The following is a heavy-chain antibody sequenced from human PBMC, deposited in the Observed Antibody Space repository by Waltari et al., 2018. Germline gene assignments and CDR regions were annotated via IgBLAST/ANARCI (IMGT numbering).Heavy chain of an antibody. J-gene: IGHJ4*02. CDR2: ISYDGSNK. V-gene: IGHV3-30-3*01. CDR3: ATSLDCSGGSCYFDY. Sequence: QVQLVESGGGVVQPGRSLRLSCAASGFTFSSYAMHWVRQAPGKGLEWVAVISYDGSNKYYADSVKGRFTISRDNSKNTLYLQMNSLRAEDTAVYYCATSLDCSGGSCYFDYWGQGTLVTVSS. CDR1: GFTFSSYA. D-gene: IGHD2-15*01.